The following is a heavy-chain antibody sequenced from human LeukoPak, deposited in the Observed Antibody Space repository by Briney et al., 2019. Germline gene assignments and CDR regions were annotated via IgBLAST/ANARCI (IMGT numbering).Heavy chain of an antibody. J-gene: IGHJ6*03. CDR2: INHSGST. V-gene: IGHV4-38-2*01. CDR3: ARPRYCSISSCYYMDV. D-gene: IGHD2-2*01. CDR1: GHFISSGYY. Sequence: SETLSLTCAVSGHFISSGYYWGWTRQPPGKGLEWIGSINHSGSTYYNPSLKSRVTISVNTSKNQFSLKLRSVTAADTAMYYCARPRYCSISSCYYMDVWGNGTTVTVSS.